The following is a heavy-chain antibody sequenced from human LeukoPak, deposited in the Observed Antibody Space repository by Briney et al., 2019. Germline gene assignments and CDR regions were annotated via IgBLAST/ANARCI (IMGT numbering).Heavy chain of an antibody. J-gene: IGHJ4*02. CDR1: GFTFSSYA. CDR2: IGTSGGTT. D-gene: IGHD1-26*01. Sequence: GGSLRLSGAASGFTFSSYAMSWVRQAPGKGLEWVSAIGTSGGTTYYADSVKGRFIISRDNSKNTLYLQMNSLRAEDTAVYYCAKGSDLIVGATIADYWGQGTLVTVSS. CDR3: AKGSDLIVGATIADY. V-gene: IGHV3-23*01.